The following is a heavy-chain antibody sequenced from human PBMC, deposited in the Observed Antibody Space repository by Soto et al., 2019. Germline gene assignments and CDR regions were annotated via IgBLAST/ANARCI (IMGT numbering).Heavy chain of an antibody. CDR1: GGSFSGYY. V-gene: IGHV4-34*09. J-gene: IGHJ5*02. CDR3: ARAWTATAGWANWFDR. D-gene: IGHD6-13*01. Sequence: PSETLSLTCAVYGGSFSGYYWSWIRQPPGKGLEWIGEINHSGSTNYNPSLKSRVIISVDTSKTQFFLNLSSVTAADTAVYYCARAWTATAGWANWFDRWGQGTLVTVSS. CDR2: INHSGST.